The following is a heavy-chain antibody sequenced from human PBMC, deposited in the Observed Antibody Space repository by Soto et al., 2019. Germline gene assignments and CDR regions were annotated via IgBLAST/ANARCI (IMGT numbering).Heavy chain of an antibody. CDR3: ARQAAAGKYYYAMDV. Sequence: PGESLKISCKGSGYSFTTYWIGWVRQMPGKGLEGMVIIYPGDSDTRYSPSFQGQVTISADKSINTTYLQWSSLRASDTAIYYCARQAAAGKYYYAMDVWGQGTTVTVSS. V-gene: IGHV5-51*01. CDR1: GYSFTTYW. CDR2: IYPGDSDT. D-gene: IGHD6-13*01. J-gene: IGHJ6*02.